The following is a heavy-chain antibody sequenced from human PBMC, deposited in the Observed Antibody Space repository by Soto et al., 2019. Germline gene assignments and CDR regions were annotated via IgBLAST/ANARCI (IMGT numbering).Heavy chain of an antibody. D-gene: IGHD2-15*01. J-gene: IGHJ4*02. CDR2: ISSGSSTI. CDR1: GFTFGDYN. Sequence: GGSLRLSCAASGFTFGDYNMNWIRQAPGKGLEWLSYISSGSSTIYYADSVKGRFTISRDNAKNSLYLQMNSLRAEDTAVYYCARSGGAYVDYWGQGTLVTVSS. CDR3: ARSGGAYVDY. V-gene: IGHV3-11*01.